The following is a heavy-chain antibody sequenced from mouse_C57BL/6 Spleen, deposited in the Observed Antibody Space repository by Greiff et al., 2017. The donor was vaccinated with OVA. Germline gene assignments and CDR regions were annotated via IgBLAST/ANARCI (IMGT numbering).Heavy chain of an antibody. CDR3: ARSNGYHWYFDV. CDR2: IHPTSGST. D-gene: IGHD2-2*01. V-gene: IGHV1-64*01. CDR1: GYTFTSYW. Sequence: QVQLQQPGAELVKPGASVKLSCKASGYTFTSYWMHWVKQRPGQGLEWIGMIHPTSGSTNYNEKFKSKATLTVDKSSSTAYMQLSSLTSEDSAVYYCARSNGYHWYFDVWGTGTTVTVSS. J-gene: IGHJ1*03.